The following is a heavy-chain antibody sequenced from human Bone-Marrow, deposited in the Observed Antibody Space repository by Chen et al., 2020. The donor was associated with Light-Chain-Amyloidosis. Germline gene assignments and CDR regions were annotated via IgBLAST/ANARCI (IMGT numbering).Heavy chain of an antibody. CDR1: GFTFSSYE. V-gene: IGHV3-48*03. CDR3: ARAKTGYSSGWLMGVVPDY. CDR2: ISSSGSTI. J-gene: IGHJ4*02. D-gene: IGHD6-19*01. Sequence: EVQLVESGGGLVQPGGSLRLSCAASGFTFSSYEMNWVRQAPGKGLEWVSYISSSGSTIYYADSVKGRFTISRDNAKNSLYLQMNSLRAEDTAVYYCARAKTGYSSGWLMGVVPDYWGQGTLVTVSS.